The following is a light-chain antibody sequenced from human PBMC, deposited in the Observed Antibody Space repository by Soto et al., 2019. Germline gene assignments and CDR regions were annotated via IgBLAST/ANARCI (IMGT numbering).Light chain of an antibody. CDR2: GPS. V-gene: IGKV3-20*01. CDR3: HQYASYPQT. J-gene: IGKJ1*01. CDR1: QSVAKNF. Sequence: EIVLTQSPGTLSLSPGERATLSCRASQSVAKNFLAWYQQKPGQAPRLLIYGPSSRATGIPDRFSGSGSGTDFTLTISRLEPEDFAVYCCHQYASYPQTFGQGTKVEIK.